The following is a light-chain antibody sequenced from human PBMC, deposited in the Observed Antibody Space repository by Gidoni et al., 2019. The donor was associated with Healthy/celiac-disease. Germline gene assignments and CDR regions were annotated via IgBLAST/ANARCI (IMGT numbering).Light chain of an antibody. CDR2: SGS. V-gene: IGKV2-28*01. J-gene: IGKJ2*01. CDR3: MQALQTPPT. CDR1: QSLLHSNGYNY. Sequence: DIVMTQSPLSLPVTPGEPPSISCRSSQSLLHSNGYNYLDWYLQKPGQSPQLLIYSGSNLASGVPDRFSGSGSGTDFTLKISRVEAEDVGVYYCMQALQTPPTFGQGTKLEIK.